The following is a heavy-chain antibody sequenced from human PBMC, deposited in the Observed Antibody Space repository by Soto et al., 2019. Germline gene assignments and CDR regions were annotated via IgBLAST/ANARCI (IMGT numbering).Heavy chain of an antibody. V-gene: IGHV3-49*03. Sequence: PGGSLRLSCTASGFTFGDYAMSWFRQAPGKGLEWVGFIRSKAYGGTTEYAASVKGRFTISRDDSKSIAYLQMNSLKTEDTAVYYCTRVGGGYGLYYYYGMDVWGQGTTVTVSS. CDR3: TRVGGGYGLYYYYGMDV. CDR1: GFTFGDYA. CDR2: IRSKAYGGTT. J-gene: IGHJ6*02. D-gene: IGHD5-12*01.